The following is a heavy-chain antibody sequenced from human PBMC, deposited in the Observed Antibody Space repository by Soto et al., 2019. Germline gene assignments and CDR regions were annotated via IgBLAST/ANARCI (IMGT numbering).Heavy chain of an antibody. Sequence: SGPTLVNPTQTLTLTCTFSGFSLSTSGVGVGWIRQPPGKALEWLALIYWDDDKRYSPSLKSRLTITKDTSKNQVVLTMTNMDPVDTATYYCAHRPSYCSGGSCYSGFDYWAQGNLVPVSS. CDR2: IYWDDDK. V-gene: IGHV2-5*02. CDR1: GFSLSTSGVG. J-gene: IGHJ4*02. CDR3: AHRPSYCSGGSCYSGFDY. D-gene: IGHD2-15*01.